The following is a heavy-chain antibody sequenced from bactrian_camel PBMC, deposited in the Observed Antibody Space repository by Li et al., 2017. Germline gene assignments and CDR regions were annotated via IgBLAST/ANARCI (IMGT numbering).Heavy chain of an antibody. V-gene: IGHV3S53*01. CDR2: IDHDGTP. CDR1: GSTSKRCG. Sequence: VQLVESGGGSVQTGGSLRLSCTAPGSTSKRCGMDWYRLREGKQREWVAVIDHDGTPRYPDSTKGRFTISVNNAGDTVYLQMYSLRPEDTAMYSCKTSGVGWLCEPDEDKSGNQGTQVTVS. J-gene: IGHJ4*01. D-gene: IGHD5*01.